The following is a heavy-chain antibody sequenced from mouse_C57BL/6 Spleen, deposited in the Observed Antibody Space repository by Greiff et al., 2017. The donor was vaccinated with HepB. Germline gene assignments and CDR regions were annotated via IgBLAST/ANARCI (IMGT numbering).Heavy chain of an antibody. CDR1: GFTFSSYA. CDR2: ISSGGDYI. D-gene: IGHD2-3*01. V-gene: IGHV5-9-1*02. Sequence: DVMLVESGEGLVKPGGSLKLSCAASGFTFSSYAMSWVRQTPEKRLEWVAYISSGGDYIYYADTVKGRFTISRDNARNTLYLQMSSLKSEDTAMYYCTRDGGLLTGDYWGQGTSVTVSS. J-gene: IGHJ4*01. CDR3: TRDGGLLTGDY.